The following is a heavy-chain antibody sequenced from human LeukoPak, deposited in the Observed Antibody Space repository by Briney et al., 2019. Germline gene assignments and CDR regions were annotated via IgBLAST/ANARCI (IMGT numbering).Heavy chain of an antibody. Sequence: GGSLRLSCAASGFTFSDYWMTWVRQAPGKGPEWVANIKQDGSRRYYVDSVRGRFTISRDNAKNSLFLQMNGLRAEDTAVYYCARRGGSSSRRSPIDYWGQGTLVTVSS. CDR3: ARRGGSSSRRSPIDY. CDR2: IKQDGSRR. D-gene: IGHD6-6*01. V-gene: IGHV3-7*01. CDR1: GFTFSDYW. J-gene: IGHJ4*02.